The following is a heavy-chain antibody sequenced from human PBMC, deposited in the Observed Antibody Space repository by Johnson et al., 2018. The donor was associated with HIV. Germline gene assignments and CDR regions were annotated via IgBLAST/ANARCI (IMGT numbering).Heavy chain of an antibody. CDR3: ATRDPTYRPGAFDL. CDR2: IKQDESEK. V-gene: IGHV3-7*01. D-gene: IGHD1-14*01. Sequence: VQLVESGGGVVQPGRSLRLSCAVSGFTLSSYVMHWVRQAPGKGLEWVANIKQDESEKYYMDSVRGRFTVSRDNAKKSLYLQMNSLRAEDTAVYYCATRDPTYRPGAFDLWGQGTMVTVSS. J-gene: IGHJ3*01. CDR1: GFTLSSYV.